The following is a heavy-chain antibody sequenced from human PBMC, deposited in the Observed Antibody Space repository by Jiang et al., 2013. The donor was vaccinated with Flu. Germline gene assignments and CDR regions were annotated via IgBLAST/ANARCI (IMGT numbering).Heavy chain of an antibody. CDR1: GYTFSTYG. CDR2: ISAYNGNT. V-gene: IGHV1-18*01. Sequence: GAEVKKPGASVKVSCKASGYTFSTYGVSWVRQAPGQGLEWMGWISAYNGNTNYAQKLHGRVTMTTDTPASTAYMELRSLRSDDTAVYYCARDDGWSYGMDVWGQGTTVTVSS. CDR3: ARDDGWSYGMDV. J-gene: IGHJ6*02. D-gene: IGHD2-15*01.